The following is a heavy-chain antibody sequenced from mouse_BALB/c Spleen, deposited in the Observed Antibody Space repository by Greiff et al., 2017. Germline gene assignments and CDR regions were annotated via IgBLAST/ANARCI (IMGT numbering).Heavy chain of an antibody. D-gene: IGHD2-10*02. J-gene: IGHJ2*01. CDR2: IYPGNVNT. Sequence: QVQLQQSGPELVKPGASARISCKASGYTFTSYYIHWVKQRPGQGLEWIGWIYPGNVNTKYNEKFKGKATLTADKSSSTAYMQLSSLTSEDSAVYFCAVWYRSYFDYWGQGTTLTVSS. V-gene: IGHV1S56*01. CDR1: GYTFTSYY. CDR3: AVWYRSYFDY.